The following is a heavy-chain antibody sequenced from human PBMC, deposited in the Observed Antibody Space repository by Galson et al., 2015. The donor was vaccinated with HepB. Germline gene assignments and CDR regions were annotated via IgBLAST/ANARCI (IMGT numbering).Heavy chain of an antibody. CDR2: INWNGGST. Sequence: SLRLSCAASGFTFDDYGMSWVRQAPGKGLEWVSGINWNGGSTGYADSVKGRFTISRDNAKNSLYLQMNSLRAEDTALYHCARVATEHYYYYMDVWGKGTTVTVSS. J-gene: IGHJ6*03. D-gene: IGHD5-12*01. CDR1: GFTFDDYG. CDR3: ARVATEHYYYYMDV. V-gene: IGHV3-20*01.